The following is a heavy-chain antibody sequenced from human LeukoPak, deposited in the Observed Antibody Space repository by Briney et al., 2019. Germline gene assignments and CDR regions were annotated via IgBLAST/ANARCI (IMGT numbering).Heavy chain of an antibody. CDR2: ICYSGST. V-gene: IGHV4-39*07. D-gene: IGHD4-17*01. CDR1: GGSISRSGSC. Sequence: PSDTLSLTCTVCGGSISRSGSCWGSIRQPPTEGLGWIRPICYSGSTYYNPSLNSRVTISVDTSKNQFSLGLSSVTAADTAVYYCAGGPTRYYFDCWGQGTLVTVSS. CDR3: AGGPTRYYFDC. J-gene: IGHJ4*02.